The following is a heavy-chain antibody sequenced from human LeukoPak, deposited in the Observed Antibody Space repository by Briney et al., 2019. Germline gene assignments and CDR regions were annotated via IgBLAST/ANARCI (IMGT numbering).Heavy chain of an antibody. D-gene: IGHD6-19*01. CDR2: IWYDGSNK. J-gene: IGHJ4*02. CDR1: GFTFSSYG. CDR3: ARGGVAVAGTGVDY. V-gene: IGHV3-33*01. Sequence: GGSLRLSCAAPGFTFSSYGMHWVRQAPGKGLEWVAVIWYDGSNKYYADSVKGRFTISRDNSKNTLYLQMNSLRAEDTAVYYCARGGVAVAGTGVDYWGQGTLVTVSS.